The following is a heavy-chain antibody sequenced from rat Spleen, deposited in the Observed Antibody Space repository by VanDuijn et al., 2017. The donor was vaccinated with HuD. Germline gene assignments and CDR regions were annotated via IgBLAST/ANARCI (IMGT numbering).Heavy chain of an antibody. CDR2: MWRGGTT. J-gene: IGHJ2*01. CDR1: GFSLNRYH. Sequence: QVQLKESGPGLVQPSQTLSLTCTVSGFSLNRYHVSWVRQPPGKGLEWMGVMWRGGTTDYKSDLKSRLSISRDISKNQVFLKMESLQSEDTSTYYCARDMGAHWGQGVLVTVSS. CDR3: ARDMGAH. V-gene: IGHV2-45*01. D-gene: IGHD1-3*01.